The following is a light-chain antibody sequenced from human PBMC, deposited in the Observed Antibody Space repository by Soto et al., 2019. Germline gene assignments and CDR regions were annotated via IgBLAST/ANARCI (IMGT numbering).Light chain of an antibody. Sequence: QSALTQPPSASGSPGQSVTISCTGTSSDVGGYNYVFWYQQHPGKAPKLMIYDVSQRPSGVPDRFSGSKSGNTAYLTVSGLQADDEADYYCSSYSNCRQVIFGGGTKVTVL. V-gene: IGLV2-8*01. CDR3: SSYSNCRQVI. CDR2: DVS. CDR1: SSDVGGYNY. J-gene: IGLJ2*01.